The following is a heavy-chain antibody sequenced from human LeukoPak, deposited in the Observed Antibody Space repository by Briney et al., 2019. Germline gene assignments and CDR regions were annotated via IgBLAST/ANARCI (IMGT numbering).Heavy chain of an antibody. V-gene: IGHV3-48*02. CDR2: ISGSSPSI. D-gene: IGHD6-13*01. J-gene: IGHJ4*02. CDR1: GFTFSSYA. CDR3: AWGRWGSSSGAIAV. Sequence: PGGSLRLSCAASGFTFSSYAMNWVRQDPGKGLEWVSFISGSSPSINYADSVKGRFTIPRNNAKNSLYLQLDGQRDEDTAVCYCAWGRWGSSSGAIAVWGQGTLVTVSS.